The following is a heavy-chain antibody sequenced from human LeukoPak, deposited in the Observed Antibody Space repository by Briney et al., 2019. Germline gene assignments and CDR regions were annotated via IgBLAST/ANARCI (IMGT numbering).Heavy chain of an antibody. CDR1: GFTFSSYA. CDR3: AKSSPFGDMIVVAATFDY. J-gene: IGHJ4*02. CDR2: ISGSGGST. Sequence: GGSLRLSCAASGFTFSSYAMSWVRQAPGKGLEWVSAISGSGGSTYYADSVKGRFTISRDNSKNTLYLQMNSLRAEDTAIYYCAKSSPFGDMIVVAATFDYWGQGTLVTVSS. D-gene: IGHD3-22*01. V-gene: IGHV3-23*01.